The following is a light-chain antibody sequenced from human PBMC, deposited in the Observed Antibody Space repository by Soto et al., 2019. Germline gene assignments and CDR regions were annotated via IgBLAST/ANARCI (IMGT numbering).Light chain of an antibody. CDR1: QGIRND. Sequence: AIQMTQSPSSLSASVGDRVTITCRASQGIRNDLGWYQQKPVKAPKLLIYAASSLQSGVTSRFSGSGYGTDFTLTISILQPEDFATYYCLQDYNYPYTFDQGTKLEIK. J-gene: IGKJ2*01. CDR3: LQDYNYPYT. V-gene: IGKV1-6*01. CDR2: AAS.